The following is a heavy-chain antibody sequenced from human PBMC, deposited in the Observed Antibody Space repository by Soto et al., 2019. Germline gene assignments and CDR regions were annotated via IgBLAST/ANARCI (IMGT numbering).Heavy chain of an antibody. CDR3: ARQNWNYVFDY. CDR2: IYYSGST. V-gene: IGHV4-39*01. Sequence: PSETLSLTCTVSGDSISSSSYYWGWIRQPPGKGLEWIGSIYYSGSTYYNPSLKSRVTISVDTSKNQFSLKLSSVTAADTAVYYCARQNWNYVFDYWGQGTLVTVSS. J-gene: IGHJ4*02. CDR1: GDSISSSSYY. D-gene: IGHD1-7*01.